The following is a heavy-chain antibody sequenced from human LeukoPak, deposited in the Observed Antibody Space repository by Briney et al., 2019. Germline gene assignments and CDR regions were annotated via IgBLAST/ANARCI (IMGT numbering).Heavy chain of an antibody. CDR2: INHSGST. V-gene: IGHV4-34*01. Sequence: PSETLSLTCAVYGGSFSGYYWSWIRQPPGKGLEWIGEINHSGSTNYNPSLKSRVTISVDTSKNQFSLKLSSVTAADTAVYYCASGPRGYSGYGHFDYWGQGTLVTVSS. J-gene: IGHJ4*02. CDR3: ASGPRGYSGYGHFDY. CDR1: GGSFSGYY. D-gene: IGHD5-12*01.